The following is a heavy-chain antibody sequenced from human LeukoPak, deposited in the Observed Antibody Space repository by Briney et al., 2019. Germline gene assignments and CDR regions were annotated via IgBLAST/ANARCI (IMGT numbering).Heavy chain of an antibody. Sequence: ASVKVSCKASGYTFTGYYMHWVRQAPGQGLEWMGCINPNSGATKYAQKFQGRVTMTRDTSISIAYMDLSRLRSDDTAVYYCTRGCSGGSCYTTDDYWGQGTLVTVSS. CDR1: GYTFTGYY. D-gene: IGHD2-15*01. V-gene: IGHV1-2*02. CDR2: INPNSGAT. J-gene: IGHJ4*02. CDR3: TRGCSGGSCYTTDDY.